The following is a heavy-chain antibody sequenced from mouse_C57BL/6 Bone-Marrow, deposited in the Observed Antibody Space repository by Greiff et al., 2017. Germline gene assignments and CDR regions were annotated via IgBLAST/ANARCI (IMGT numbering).Heavy chain of an antibody. V-gene: IGHV1-64*01. Sequence: QVQLQQPGAELVKPGASVKLSCKASGYTFTSYWMHWVKQRPGQGLEWIGMIHPNSGSTNYNAKFKSKATLTVAKSSSTAYMQLSSLTSEDSAVYYCASLITTVVATDWYFDVWVTGTTVTVSS. CDR2: IHPNSGST. D-gene: IGHD1-1*01. CDR3: ASLITTVVATDWYFDV. J-gene: IGHJ1*03. CDR1: GYTFTSYW.